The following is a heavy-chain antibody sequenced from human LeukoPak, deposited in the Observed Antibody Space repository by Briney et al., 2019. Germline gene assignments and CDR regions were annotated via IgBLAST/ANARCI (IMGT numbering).Heavy chain of an antibody. Sequence: GGSLRLSCAASGFTFSSYAMNWVRQAPGKGLQWVSALSGSGLSKYYADSVKGRFTISRDNSKNTLYLQMNRLRAEDTAIYYCAKGISPSSSWTFDYWGQGTLVTVSS. CDR1: GFTFSSYA. V-gene: IGHV3-23*01. J-gene: IGHJ4*02. CDR2: LSGSGLSK. D-gene: IGHD6-13*01. CDR3: AKGISPSSSWTFDY.